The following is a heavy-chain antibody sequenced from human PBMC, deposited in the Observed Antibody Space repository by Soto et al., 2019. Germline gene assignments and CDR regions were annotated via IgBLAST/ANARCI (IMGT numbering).Heavy chain of an antibody. CDR1: GYTFTGYY. Sequence: ASVKVSCKASGYTFTGYYMHWVRQAPGQGLEWMGWINPNSGGTNYAQKFQGRVTMTRDTSISTAYMELSRLRSDDTAVYYCARMAVPAALLGFDYWGQGTLVTVSS. CDR2: INPNSGGT. J-gene: IGHJ4*02. V-gene: IGHV1-2*02. CDR3: ARMAVPAALLGFDY. D-gene: IGHD2-2*01.